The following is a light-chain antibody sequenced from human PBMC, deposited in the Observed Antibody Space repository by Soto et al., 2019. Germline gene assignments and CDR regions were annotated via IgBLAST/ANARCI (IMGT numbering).Light chain of an antibody. J-gene: IGLJ2*01. CDR1: SSDVGGYNY. V-gene: IGLV2-14*03. CDR2: DVS. CDR3: TSYTTNKTPL. Sequence: QSALTQPASVSGSPGQSITISCTGTSSDVGGYNYVSWYQQHPGKAPKLMIYDVSSRPSGVSNRFSGSKSGYTTSLTISGLLSEDEADYYCTSYTTNKTPLFGGGTKLTVL.